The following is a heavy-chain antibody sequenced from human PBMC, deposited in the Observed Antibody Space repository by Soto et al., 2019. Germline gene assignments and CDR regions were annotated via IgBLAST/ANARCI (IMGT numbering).Heavy chain of an antibody. Sequence: ASVKVSCKASGYTFTSYAMHWVRQAPGQRLEWMGWINAGNGNTKYSQKFKGRVTITRDTSASTAYMELSSLRSEDTAVYYCAGSSSSGYYYYYGMDVWGQGTTVTVSS. D-gene: IGHD6-6*01. CDR2: INAGNGNT. CDR3: AGSSSSGYYYYYGMDV. V-gene: IGHV1-3*01. CDR1: GYTFTSYA. J-gene: IGHJ6*02.